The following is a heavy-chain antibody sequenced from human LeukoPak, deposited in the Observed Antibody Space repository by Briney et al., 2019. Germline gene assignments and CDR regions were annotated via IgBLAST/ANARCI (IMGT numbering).Heavy chain of an antibody. J-gene: IGHJ4*02. CDR3: ARDMGSGWYPGDY. CDR1: GYTFTSYG. V-gene: IGHV1-18*01. CDR2: ISAYNGNT. D-gene: IGHD6-19*01. Sequence: ASVTVSCKASGYTFTSYGISWVRQAPGQGVEWMGWISAYNGNTNYAQKLQGRVTITKDTSTRTAYMELRSLRSDDTAVYYCARDMGSGWYPGDYWGQGTLVTVSS.